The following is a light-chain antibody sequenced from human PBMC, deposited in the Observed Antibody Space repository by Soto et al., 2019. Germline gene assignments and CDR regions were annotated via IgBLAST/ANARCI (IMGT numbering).Light chain of an antibody. CDR3: QHYNSYSEA. J-gene: IGKJ1*01. V-gene: IGKV1-5*03. Sequence: DIQMTQSPSPLSGSVGDRVTITCRASKTISSWLAWYQQKPGKAPKLLIYKASTLNSGVPSRFSGSGSGTEFTLTISSLQPDDFATYYCQHYNSYSEAFGQGTKVELK. CDR1: KTISSW. CDR2: KAS.